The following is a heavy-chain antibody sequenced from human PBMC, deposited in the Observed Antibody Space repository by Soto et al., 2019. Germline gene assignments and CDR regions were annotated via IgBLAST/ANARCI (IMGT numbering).Heavy chain of an antibody. Sequence: SETLSLTCAAYGGSFSGYYWSWIRQPPGKGLEWIGEINHSGSTNYNPSLKSRVTISVDTSKNQFSLKLSSVTAADTAVYYCAREVLLWFGELFDSDYSGMDVWGQGTTVTVSS. CDR1: GGSFSGYY. CDR3: AREVLLWFGELFDSDYSGMDV. V-gene: IGHV4-34*01. CDR2: INHSGST. J-gene: IGHJ6*02. D-gene: IGHD3-10*01.